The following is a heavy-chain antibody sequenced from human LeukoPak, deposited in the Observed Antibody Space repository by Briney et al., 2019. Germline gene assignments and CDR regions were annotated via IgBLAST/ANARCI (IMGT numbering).Heavy chain of an antibody. D-gene: IGHD5-24*01. CDR2: IYSGGST. CDR1: GFTFSNYG. CDR3: ARDRDGYNSDAFDI. J-gene: IGHJ3*02. V-gene: IGHV3-66*01. Sequence: GGTLRLSCAASGFTFSNYGMSWVRQAPGKGLEWVSVIYSGGSTYYADSVKGRFTISRDNSKNTLYLQMNSLRAEDTAVYYCARDRDGYNSDAFDIWGQGTMVTVSS.